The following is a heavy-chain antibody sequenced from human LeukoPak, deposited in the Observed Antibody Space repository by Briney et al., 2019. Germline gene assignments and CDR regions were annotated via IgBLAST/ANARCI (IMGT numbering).Heavy chain of an antibody. J-gene: IGHJ6*02. D-gene: IGHD4-4*01. V-gene: IGHV4-34*01. Sequence: PSETLSLTCAVYGGSFSGYYWSWIRQPPGKGLEWIGEINHSGSTNYNPSLKSRVTISVDTSKNQFSLKLSSVTAADTAVYYCARVAVTTHYYYGMDVWGQGTTVTVSS. CDR1: GGSFSGYY. CDR3: ARVAVTTHYYYGMDV. CDR2: INHSGST.